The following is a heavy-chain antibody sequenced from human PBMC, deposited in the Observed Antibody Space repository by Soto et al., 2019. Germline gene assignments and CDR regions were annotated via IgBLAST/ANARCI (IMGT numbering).Heavy chain of an antibody. V-gene: IGHV1-18*01. CDR2: ISAYNGNT. Sequence: QVQLVQSGAEVKKPGASVKVSCKASGYTFTSYGISWVRQAPGQGLEGVGWISAYNGNTNYAQKLQGRVTMTTDTSTSTAYMELRSLRSDDTAVYYCAGTLYYYDSSGALDYWGQGTLVTVSS. CDR3: AGTLYYYDSSGALDY. J-gene: IGHJ4*02. D-gene: IGHD3-22*01. CDR1: GYTFTSYG.